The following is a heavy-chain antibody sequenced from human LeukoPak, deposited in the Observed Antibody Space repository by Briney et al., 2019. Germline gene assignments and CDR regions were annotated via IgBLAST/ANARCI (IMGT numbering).Heavy chain of an antibody. D-gene: IGHD5-12*01. Sequence: GGSLRLSCAASGFTVSSNYMNWVRQAPGKGLEWVSIIYSGGSTYYADSVKGRFTISRDNSKNTLYLQMNSLRAEDTAVYYCAKDREWLRTHFDYWGQGTLVTVSS. CDR3: AKDREWLRTHFDY. CDR2: IYSGGST. V-gene: IGHV3-53*05. CDR1: GFTVSSNY. J-gene: IGHJ4*02.